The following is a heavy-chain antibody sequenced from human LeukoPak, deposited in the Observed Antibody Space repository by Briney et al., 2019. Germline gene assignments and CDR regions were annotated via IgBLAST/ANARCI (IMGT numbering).Heavy chain of an antibody. Sequence: PSETLSLTCAVYGGSFSGYYWTWIRQTPEKGLEWIGEMNPSGSTSYNPSLKSRVTISVDTSMNQFSLKLSSVTAADTAVYYCARGRQDVTMIVVVMTAVSYYLDVWGKGTTVTVS. CDR2: MNPSGST. J-gene: IGHJ6*03. CDR1: GGSFSGYY. CDR3: ARGRQDVTMIVVVMTAVSYYLDV. D-gene: IGHD3-22*01. V-gene: IGHV4-34*01.